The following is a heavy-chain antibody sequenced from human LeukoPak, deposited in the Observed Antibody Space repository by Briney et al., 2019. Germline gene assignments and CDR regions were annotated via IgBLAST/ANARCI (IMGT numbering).Heavy chain of an antibody. Sequence: GGSLRLSCAASGFTFAQYMMHWVRQVPGKGLEGVSDITWDGATSHYADSVKGRFTISRDNRRNSLYLQMNSLRIEDTALYYCTKDYGNYRGFDYWGQGTLVTVSS. CDR1: GFTFAQYM. CDR3: TKDYGNYRGFDY. V-gene: IGHV3-43*01. D-gene: IGHD3-22*01. J-gene: IGHJ4*02. CDR2: ITWDGATS.